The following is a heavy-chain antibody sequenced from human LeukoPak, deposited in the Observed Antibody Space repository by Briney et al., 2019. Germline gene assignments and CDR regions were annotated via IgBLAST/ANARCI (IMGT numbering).Heavy chain of an antibody. V-gene: IGHV3-21*01. J-gene: IGHJ5*02. CDR1: GFTFSSYS. Sequence: GGSLRLSCAASGFTFSSYSMNWVRQVPGKGLEWVSSISSSSSYIYYADSVKGRFTISRDNAKNSLYLQMNSLRAEDTAVYYCTRRDYGDDPWFDPWGQGTLVTVSS. CDR3: TRRDYGDDPWFDP. D-gene: IGHD4-17*01. CDR2: ISSSSSYI.